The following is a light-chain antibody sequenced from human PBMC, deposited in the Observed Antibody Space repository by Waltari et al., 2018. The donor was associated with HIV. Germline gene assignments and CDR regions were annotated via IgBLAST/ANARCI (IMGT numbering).Light chain of an antibody. Sequence: EIVLTQPPGTLSLSPGEGATLSCRASQSVSSSYFAWYQQKPGQAPRLLIYGASIRATGIPDRFSGSGSGTDFTLTITRLEPEDIAVYYCQQYGRSPPNTFGQGTRLEIK. J-gene: IGKJ5*01. CDR3: QQYGRSPPNT. CDR2: GAS. CDR1: QSVSSSY. V-gene: IGKV3-20*01.